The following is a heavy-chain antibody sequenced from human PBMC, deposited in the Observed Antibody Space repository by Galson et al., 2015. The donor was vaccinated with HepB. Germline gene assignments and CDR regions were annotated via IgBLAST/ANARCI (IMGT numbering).Heavy chain of an antibody. J-gene: IGHJ4*02. D-gene: IGHD1-26*01. Sequence: SLRLSCAASGFTFSSYGMHWVRQAPGKGLAWVAVIWYDGSNKYYADSVKGRFTISRDNSKNTLYLQTNSLRAEDTAVYYCARGGVEWELLQDWGQGTLVTVSS. CDR3: ARGGVEWELLQD. V-gene: IGHV3-33*01. CDR1: GFTFSSYG. CDR2: IWYDGSNK.